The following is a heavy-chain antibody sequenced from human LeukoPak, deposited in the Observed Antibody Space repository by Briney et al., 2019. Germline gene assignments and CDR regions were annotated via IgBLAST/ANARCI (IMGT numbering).Heavy chain of an antibody. CDR3: AILGLYDLGAFDI. CDR1: GGTFSSYA. J-gene: IGHJ3*02. CDR2: IIPIFGTA. D-gene: IGHD3-16*01. Sequence: SVKVSCKAYGGTFSSYAISWVRQAPGQGLEWMGRIIPIFGTANYAQKFQGRVTITTDESTSTAYMELSSLRSEDTAVYYCAILGLYDLGAFDIWGQGTMVTVSS. V-gene: IGHV1-69*05.